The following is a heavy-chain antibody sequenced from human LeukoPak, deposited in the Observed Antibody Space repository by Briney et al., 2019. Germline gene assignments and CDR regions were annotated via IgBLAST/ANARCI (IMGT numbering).Heavy chain of an antibody. Sequence: GGSLRLSCAASGFTFSSDGMHWVRQAPGKGLEWVAVISYDGSNKYYADSEKGPFTISRHNSKNTLYLQMNSLRVKDTAVYYCAKPAGVTYRNFDYWGQGTLVTVSS. J-gene: IGHJ4*02. CDR1: GFTFSSDG. V-gene: IGHV3-30*18. CDR3: AKPAGVTYRNFDY. CDR2: ISYDGSNK. D-gene: IGHD4-23*01.